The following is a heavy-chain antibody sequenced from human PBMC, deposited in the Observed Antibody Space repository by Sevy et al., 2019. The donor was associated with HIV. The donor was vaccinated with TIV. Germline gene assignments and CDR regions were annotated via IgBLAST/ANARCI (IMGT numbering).Heavy chain of an antibody. D-gene: IGHD6-13*01. CDR1: GFTVSSNY. CDR2: IQYDGNNK. J-gene: IGHJ4*02. Sequence: GGSLRLSCAASGFTVSSNYMSWVRQAPGKGLEWVTFIQYDGNNKYYADSVKGRFTISRDNSKNMFFLQMNDLRAEDTALYYCAKNTAAAGVGGFDYWGQGALVTVSS. V-gene: IGHV3-30*02. CDR3: AKNTAAAGVGGFDY.